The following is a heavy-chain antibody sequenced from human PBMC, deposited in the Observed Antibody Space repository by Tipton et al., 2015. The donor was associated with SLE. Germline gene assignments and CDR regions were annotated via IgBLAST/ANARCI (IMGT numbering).Heavy chain of an antibody. D-gene: IGHD3-10*01. CDR2: IYYSGTT. CDR3: ARPPGTYPTGDY. Sequence: TLSLTCTVSGGSIRSDYWNWIRQPPGKGLEWIGWIYYSGTTNYNPSLESRVTITVDTSKNQFSLKLSSVTAADTAVYYCARPPGTYPTGDYWGQGTPVTISS. CDR1: GGSIRSDY. J-gene: IGHJ4*02. V-gene: IGHV4-59*08.